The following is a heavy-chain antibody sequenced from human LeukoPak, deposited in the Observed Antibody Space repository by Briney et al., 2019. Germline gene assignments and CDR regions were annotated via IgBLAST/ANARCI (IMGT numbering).Heavy chain of an antibody. Sequence: GGSLRLSCAASGFTFDDYATHWVRQAPGRGLEWVSGISWNSGSIGYAASVKGRFTISRDNAKNSLYLQMNSLRAEDTALYYCAKDATYYYGSESYYSLYYFDCWGQGTLVTVSS. D-gene: IGHD3-10*01. CDR1: GFTFDDYA. V-gene: IGHV3-9*01. J-gene: IGHJ4*02. CDR3: AKDATYYYGSESYYSLYYFDC. CDR2: ISWNSGSI.